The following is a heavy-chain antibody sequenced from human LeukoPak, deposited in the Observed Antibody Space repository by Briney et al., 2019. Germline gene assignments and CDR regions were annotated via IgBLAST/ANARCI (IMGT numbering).Heavy chain of an antibody. Sequence: GGSLRLSCAASGFTFSSYAMSWVRQAPGKGLEWVSGISGSGDNTYYADSVKGRFTISRDNSKNTPYVQVNSLGTEDTAAYYCAKGSYYDSSGSFYFDYWGQGTLVIVSS. CDR1: GFTFSSYA. V-gene: IGHV3-23*01. CDR3: AKGSYYDSSGSFYFDY. CDR2: ISGSGDNT. D-gene: IGHD3-22*01. J-gene: IGHJ4*02.